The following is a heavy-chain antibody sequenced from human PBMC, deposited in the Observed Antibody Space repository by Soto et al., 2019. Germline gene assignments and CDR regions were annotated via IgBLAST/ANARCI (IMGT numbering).Heavy chain of an antibody. Sequence: SVKVSCKVSGGTFSSYTISWVRQAPGQGLEWMGRIIPILGIANYAQKFQGRVTITADKSTSTAYMELSSLRSEDTAVYYCARSRLGIAVAATGYAFDIWGQGTMVTVSS. J-gene: IGHJ3*02. CDR2: IIPILGIA. CDR3: ARSRLGIAVAATGYAFDI. D-gene: IGHD6-19*01. V-gene: IGHV1-69*02. CDR1: GGTFSSYT.